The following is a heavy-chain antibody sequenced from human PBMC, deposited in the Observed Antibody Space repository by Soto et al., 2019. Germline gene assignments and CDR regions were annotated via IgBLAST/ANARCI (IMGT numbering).Heavy chain of an antibody. Sequence: QVQLVESGGGVVQPGRSLRLSCAASGFTFTSYAMHWVRQAPGKGLEWVAVISNDGSNYYYADSVRGRFTISRDNTKNTLFLQMSSLRGEDSGVYYCARGSTLAILDYGMYVWGQGTTVTVSS. CDR3: ARGSTLAILDYGMYV. V-gene: IGHV3-30-3*01. CDR2: ISNDGSNY. D-gene: IGHD3-3*01. J-gene: IGHJ6*02. CDR1: GFTFTSYA.